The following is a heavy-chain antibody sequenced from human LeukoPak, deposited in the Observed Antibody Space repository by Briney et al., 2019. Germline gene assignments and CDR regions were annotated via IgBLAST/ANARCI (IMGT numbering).Heavy chain of an antibody. V-gene: IGHV3-64D*06. CDR1: GFTFSTYA. D-gene: IGHD3-10*01. J-gene: IGHJ4*02. CDR3: RTGSGMGTFDY. Sequence: GRSLRLSCAASGFTFSTYAMHWVRQAPGKGLEYVSAISINGGTTYSAHSLKVRFTISRDNSKNTLYLQMSIRTAQETPVIYCRTGSGMGTFDYWGQRTLVSVSS. CDR2: ISINGGTT.